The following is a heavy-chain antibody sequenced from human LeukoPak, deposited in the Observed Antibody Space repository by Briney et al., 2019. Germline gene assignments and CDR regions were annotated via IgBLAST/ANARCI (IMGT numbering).Heavy chain of an antibody. J-gene: IGHJ4*02. Sequence: PGGSLTLSCAASGFTFSSYAMSWVRQAPGKGLEWVSGISGSGGSTYYADSVKGRFTISRDNSKNTLYLQMNSLRAEDTAVYYCAKDMVRGVIYYFDYWGQGTLVTVSS. CDR1: GFTFSSYA. D-gene: IGHD3-10*01. CDR2: ISGSGGST. V-gene: IGHV3-23*01. CDR3: AKDMVRGVIYYFDY.